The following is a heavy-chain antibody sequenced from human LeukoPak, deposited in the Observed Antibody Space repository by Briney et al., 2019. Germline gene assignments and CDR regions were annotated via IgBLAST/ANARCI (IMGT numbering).Heavy chain of an antibody. CDR2: IYHSGST. V-gene: IGHV4-38-2*02. D-gene: IGHD3-16*01. CDR3: ARDSDMITFGGAVFDY. Sequence: SETLSLTCTVSGSSISSGYYWGWIRQPPGKGLEWIGSIYHSGSTYYNPSLKSRVTISVDTSKNQFSLKLSSVTAADTAVYYCARDSDMITFGGAVFDYWGQGTQVTVSS. J-gene: IGHJ4*02. CDR1: GSSISSGYY.